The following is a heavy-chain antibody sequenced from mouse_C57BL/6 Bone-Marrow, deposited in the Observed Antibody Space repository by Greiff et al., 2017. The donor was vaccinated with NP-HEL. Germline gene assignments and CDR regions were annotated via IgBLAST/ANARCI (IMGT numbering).Heavy chain of an antibody. CDR1: GFTFTDYY. Sequence: EVKVVESGGGLVQPGGSLSLSCAASGFTFTDYYMSWVRQPPGKALEWLGFIRNKANGYTTEYSASVKGRFTISRDNSQSILYLQMNALRAEDSATYYCARLNYGSSPWFAYWGQGTLVTVSA. D-gene: IGHD1-1*01. CDR3: ARLNYGSSPWFAY. V-gene: IGHV7-3*01. CDR2: IRNKANGYTT. J-gene: IGHJ3*01.